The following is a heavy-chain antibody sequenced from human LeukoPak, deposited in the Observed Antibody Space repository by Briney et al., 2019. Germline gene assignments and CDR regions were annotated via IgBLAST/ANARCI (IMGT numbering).Heavy chain of an antibody. CDR3: ARLSDCGHDCYSHDY. CDR1: GGSISGYH. J-gene: IGHJ4*02. Sequence: PSETLSLTCIVSGGSISGYHWGWVRQPPGKGLEYISFIYYNGDTNYNPPLKSRVTMSVDTSKNQFSLKLSSVTAADTAVYYCARLSDCGHDCYSHDYWGQGTLVTVSS. CDR2: IYYNGDT. D-gene: IGHD2-21*01. V-gene: IGHV4-59*08.